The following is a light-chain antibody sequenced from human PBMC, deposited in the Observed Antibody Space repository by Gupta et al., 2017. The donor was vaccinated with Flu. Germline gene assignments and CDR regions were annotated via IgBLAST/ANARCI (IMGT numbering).Light chain of an antibody. CDR1: QSLVHRDGVTY. J-gene: IGKJ2*01. V-gene: IGKV2-30*02. CDR3: TQGAHWPPYT. CDR2: QVS. Sequence: CRSSQSLVHRDGVTYLSWFPQRPGQSPRRLIYQVSEQDSGVPDRFSCSGSGTDFTLKISRVEAEDLGVYYCTQGAHWPPYTFGQGTILDMK.